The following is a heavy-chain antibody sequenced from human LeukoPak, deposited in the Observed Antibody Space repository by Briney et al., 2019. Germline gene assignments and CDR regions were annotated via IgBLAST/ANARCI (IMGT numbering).Heavy chain of an antibody. V-gene: IGHV4-38-2*02. Sequence: PSETLSLTCTVSGYSISSVYYWGWIRQPPGKGLEWIGSIYHSGSTYYNPSLKSRVTISVDTSKNQFSLKLGSVTAADTAVYYCARGNYGVYFDYWGQGTLVTVSS. CDR3: ARGNYGVYFDY. CDR1: GYSISSVYY. J-gene: IGHJ4*02. D-gene: IGHD1-7*01. CDR2: IYHSGST.